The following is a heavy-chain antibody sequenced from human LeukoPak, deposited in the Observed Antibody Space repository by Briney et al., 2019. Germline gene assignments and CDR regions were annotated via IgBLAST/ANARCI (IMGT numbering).Heavy chain of an antibody. V-gene: IGHV4-39*01. J-gene: IGHJ3*02. D-gene: IGHD4-17*01. CDR1: GGSIISSSYH. CDR3: ARHLSGDDI. Sequence: SETLSLTCSVSGGSIISSSYHWAWIRQSPGKGLEWIGTIYDTGTTFYNPSLKSRVTIPGDTSKNQVSLQVRSVTTADTAVYFCARHLSGDDIWGQGTMVTVSS. CDR2: IYDTGTT.